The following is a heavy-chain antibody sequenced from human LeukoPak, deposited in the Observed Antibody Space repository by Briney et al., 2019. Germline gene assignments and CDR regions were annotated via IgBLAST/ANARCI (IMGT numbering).Heavy chain of an antibody. CDR2: INPNSGGT. Sequence: ASVKVSCKASGYTFTGYYMHWVRQAPGQGLEWMGWINPNSGGTNYAQKFQGRVTMTRDASISTAYMELSRLRSDDTAVYYCARGFGIAARPDKYYYMDVWGKGTTVTISS. CDR3: ARGFGIAARPDKYYYMDV. J-gene: IGHJ6*03. CDR1: GYTFTGYY. V-gene: IGHV1-2*02. D-gene: IGHD6-6*01.